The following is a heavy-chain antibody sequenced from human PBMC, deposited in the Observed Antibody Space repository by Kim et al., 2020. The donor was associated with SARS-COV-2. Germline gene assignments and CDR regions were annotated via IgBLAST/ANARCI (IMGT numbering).Heavy chain of an antibody. D-gene: IGHD2-2*01. CDR3: ARLGGCSTSTCRP. CDR2: IIHTGST. Sequence: SETLSLTFGVNGGSFSGYYWSWVRQTPGKGLEWIGDIIHTGSTNYNPSLKSRVTMSVDTSKNQFSLKLNSVTAADTAVYYCARLGGCSTSTCRPWGQGT. J-gene: IGHJ5*02. V-gene: IGHV4-34*12. CDR1: GGSFSGYY.